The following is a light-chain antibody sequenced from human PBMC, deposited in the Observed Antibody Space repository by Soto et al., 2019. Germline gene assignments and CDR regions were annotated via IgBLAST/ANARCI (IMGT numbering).Light chain of an antibody. CDR2: DAS. J-gene: IGKJ5*01. CDR1: QSVRRY. V-gene: IGKV3-11*01. CDR3: QQRRSWQVT. Sequence: ESVLTQSPATLALSPGERSTLSCRASQSVRRYLAWYQQKAGQAPRLLIYDASNRATGIPARFSGSGSGTDYTLTISSLEPEDFEVYYCQQRRSWQVTFGQGTRLEIK.